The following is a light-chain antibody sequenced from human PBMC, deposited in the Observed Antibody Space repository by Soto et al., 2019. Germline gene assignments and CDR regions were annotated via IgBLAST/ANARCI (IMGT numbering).Light chain of an antibody. J-gene: IGLJ1*01. Sequence: QSVLTQPPSVSGAPGQTGTISFTGSSSNIAAGFDVHWYQQVPGTAPKLVVYSNTARPSGVPDRFSGSRSGSSGSLAITGLQPEDEADYYCQSYDSGVTGSVFGTGTKVTVL. V-gene: IGLV1-40*01. CDR2: SNT. CDR1: SSNIAAGFD. CDR3: QSYDSGVTGSV.